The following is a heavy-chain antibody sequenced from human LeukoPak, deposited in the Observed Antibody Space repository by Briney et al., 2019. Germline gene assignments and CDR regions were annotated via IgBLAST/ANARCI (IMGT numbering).Heavy chain of an antibody. J-gene: IGHJ4*02. CDR3: ARNSPPRYYGSGSYYNDFDY. D-gene: IGHD3-10*01. CDR1: GFTFSSYW. CDR2: IYSGGST. V-gene: IGHV3-53*01. Sequence: PGGSLRLSCAASGFTFSSYWMSWVRQAPGKGLEWVSVIYSGGSTYYADSVKGRFTISRDNSKSTLYLQMNSLRAEDTAVYYCARNSPPRYYGSGSYYNDFDYWGQGTLVTVSS.